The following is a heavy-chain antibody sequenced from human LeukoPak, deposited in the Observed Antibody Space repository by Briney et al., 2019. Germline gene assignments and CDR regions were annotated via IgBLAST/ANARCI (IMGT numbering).Heavy chain of an antibody. CDR1: GFTFSNYW. J-gene: IGHJ4*02. CDR3: ARARGYSYNPLFDC. CDR2: IKQDGSAK. D-gene: IGHD5-18*01. Sequence: GGSLRLSCAASGFTFSNYWMNWVRQAPGKGLEWVANIKQDGSAKYYVDSVKGRFTISRDNAKNSLYLQMNSLGADDTAVYYCARARGYSYNPLFDCWGQGTLVTVSS. V-gene: IGHV3-7*04.